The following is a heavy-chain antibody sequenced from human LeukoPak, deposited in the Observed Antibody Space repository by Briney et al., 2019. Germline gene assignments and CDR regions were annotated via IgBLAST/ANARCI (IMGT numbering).Heavy chain of an antibody. Sequence: GGSLRLSCAASGFTFSNYAMSWVRQAPGKGLEWVARISGTGGSTHYADAVKGRFTISRDNSKNTVYLQMNSLRAEDTAVYYCANEIRPNDYWGQGTLVTVSS. CDR2: ISGTGGST. J-gene: IGHJ4*02. CDR3: ANEIRPNDY. CDR1: GFTFSNYA. V-gene: IGHV3-23*01. D-gene: IGHD4-17*01.